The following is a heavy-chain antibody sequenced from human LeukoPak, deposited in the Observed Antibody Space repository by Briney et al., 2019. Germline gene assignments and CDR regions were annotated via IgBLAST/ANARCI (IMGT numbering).Heavy chain of an antibody. V-gene: IGHV4-39*07. CDR1: GGSISSSSYY. CDR2: IYYSGST. Sequence: SETLSLTCTVSGGSISSSSYYWGWIRQPPGKGLEWIGSIYYSGSTYYNPSLKSRVTISVDTSKNQFSLKLSSVTAADTAVYYCARDYGIYGSGRGYFQHWGQGTLVTVSS. CDR3: ARDYGIYGSGRGYFQH. J-gene: IGHJ1*01. D-gene: IGHD3-10*01.